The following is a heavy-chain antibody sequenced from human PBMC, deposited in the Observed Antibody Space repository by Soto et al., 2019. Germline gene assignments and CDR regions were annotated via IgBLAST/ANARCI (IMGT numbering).Heavy chain of an antibody. V-gene: IGHV1-46*01. J-gene: IGHJ5*02. CDR1: GYMLTSFH. D-gene: IGHD2-2*01. CDR3: ARGLLVVSVITSNDWFDP. CDR2: INPRSGTT. Sequence: QEQLVQSGAEVKKPGASVKLSCKASGYMLTSFHMHWVRQAPGQGLEWMGIINPRSGTTTYAQKFQGRVTMTRDTSTSTVYMELTSLTSEDTAIYYCARGLLVVSVITSNDWFDPWGQGTLVTVSS.